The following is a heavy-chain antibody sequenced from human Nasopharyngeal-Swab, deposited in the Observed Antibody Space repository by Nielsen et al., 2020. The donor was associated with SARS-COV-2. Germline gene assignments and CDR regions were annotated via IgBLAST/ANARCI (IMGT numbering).Heavy chain of an antibody. D-gene: IGHD2-15*01. CDR2: IYHSGST. V-gene: IGHV4-4*02. Sequence: VRQAPGKGLEWIGEIYHSGSTNYNPSLKSRINISLDKSKNQFSLKLRSVTAADTAVYYCARVIAWFDPWGQGTLVTGSS. J-gene: IGHJ5*02. CDR3: ARVIAWFDP.